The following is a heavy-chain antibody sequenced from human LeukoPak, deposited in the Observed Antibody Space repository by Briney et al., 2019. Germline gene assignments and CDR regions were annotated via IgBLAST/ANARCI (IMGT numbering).Heavy chain of an antibody. D-gene: IGHD3-22*01. CDR1: GYTFTDFY. CDR3: ARAYYYDSGRVGGYAFDI. V-gene: IGHV1-69-2*01. CDR2: VDPEAGKT. Sequence: ASVKVSCKVSGYTFTDFYMHWVQQAPGKGLEWMGLVDPEAGKTVYAEKFQGRITITADTSTDTVYMELSSLRSEDTAVYYCARAYYYDSGRVGGYAFDIWGQGTMVTVSS. J-gene: IGHJ3*02.